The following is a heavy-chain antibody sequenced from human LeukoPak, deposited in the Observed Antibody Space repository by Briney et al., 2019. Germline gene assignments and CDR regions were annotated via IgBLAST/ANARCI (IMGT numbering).Heavy chain of an antibody. V-gene: IGHV4-4*02. J-gene: IGHJ4*02. CDR2: ISLTGET. Sequence: GSLRLSCAVSGFIFSSYAMSWVRQAPGQGLEWIGEISLTGETNYNPSLNGRVTMSLDESRNQLSLDLTSVTAADTAIYYCSRESGAFCPFGYWGQGTLVIVPP. D-gene: IGHD1-26*01. CDR1: GFIFSSYAM. CDR3: SRESGAFCPFGY.